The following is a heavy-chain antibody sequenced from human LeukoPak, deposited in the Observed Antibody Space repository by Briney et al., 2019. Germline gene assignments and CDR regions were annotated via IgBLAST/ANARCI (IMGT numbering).Heavy chain of an antibody. J-gene: IGHJ4*02. CDR1: GGTFSGFT. CDR2: ITPIFGTA. Sequence: ASVKVSCKASGGTFSGFTISWVRQAPGQGFEWMGGITPIFGTANFAQKFQGRVSITADGSTSTAFMELSSLRSEDTAVYYCAREWGLESSGYYYAYWGQGTLVTVSS. V-gene: IGHV1-69*13. D-gene: IGHD3-22*01. CDR3: AREWGLESSGYYYAY.